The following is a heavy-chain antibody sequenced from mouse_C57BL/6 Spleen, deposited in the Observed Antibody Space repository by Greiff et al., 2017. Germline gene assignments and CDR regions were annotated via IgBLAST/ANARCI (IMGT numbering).Heavy chain of an antibody. CDR2: IHPNSGST. V-gene: IGHV1-64*01. CDR1: GYTFTSYW. CDR3: ARSLNWDVDDY. Sequence: QVQLQQPGAELVKPGASVKLSCKASGYTFTSYWMHWVKQRPGQGLELIGMIHPNSGSTNYNEKFKSKATLTVDKSSSTAYMQLSSLTSEDSAVYYCARSLNWDVDDYWGQGTTLTVSS. J-gene: IGHJ2*01. D-gene: IGHD4-1*01.